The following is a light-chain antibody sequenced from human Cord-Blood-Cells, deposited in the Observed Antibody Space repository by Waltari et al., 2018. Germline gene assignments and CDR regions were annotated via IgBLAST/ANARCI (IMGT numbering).Light chain of an antibody. CDR1: SSDVGGYNY. CDR3: SSYTSSSTSV. CDR2: DVS. Sequence: QSALTQPASVSGSPGQSITISCTGTSSDVGGYNYVSWYQQHPGKAPKLMLYDVSKLRYAVSNRFAGSKSGNTVYLTISGLQAEDEADYYCSSYTSSSTSVFAGGTKLTVL. V-gene: IGLV2-14*01. J-gene: IGLJ3*02.